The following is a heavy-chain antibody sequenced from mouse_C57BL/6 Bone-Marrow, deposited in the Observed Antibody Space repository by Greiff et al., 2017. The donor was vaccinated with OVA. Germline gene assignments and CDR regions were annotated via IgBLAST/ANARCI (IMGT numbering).Heavy chain of an antibody. Sequence: EVKLEESGGGLVKPGGSLKLSCAASGFTFSSYAMSWVRQTPEKRLEWVATISDGGSYTYYPDNVKGRFTISRDNAKNNLYLQMSHLKSEDTAMYYCARFYYGNYFFYAMDYWGQGTSVTVSS. CDR3: ARFYYGNYFFYAMDY. V-gene: IGHV5-4*03. CDR1: GFTFSSYA. J-gene: IGHJ4*01. D-gene: IGHD2-1*01. CDR2: ISDGGSYT.